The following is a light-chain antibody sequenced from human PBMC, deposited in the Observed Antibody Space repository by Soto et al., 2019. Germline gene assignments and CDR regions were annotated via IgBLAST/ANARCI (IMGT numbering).Light chain of an antibody. CDR3: QQYKNWLALT. CDR2: GAS. J-gene: IGKJ4*01. Sequence: EIVLTQSPGTLSLSPGERATLSCRASQSIGSNFLAWYQHKPGRAPRLLIYGASTRATGIPARFSGSGSGTEFTLTISSLQSEDSAVYYCQQYKNWLALTFGGGTKVDIK. CDR1: QSIGSN. V-gene: IGKV3-15*01.